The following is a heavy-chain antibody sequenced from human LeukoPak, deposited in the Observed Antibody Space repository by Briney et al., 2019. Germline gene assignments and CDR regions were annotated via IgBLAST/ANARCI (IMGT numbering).Heavy chain of an antibody. CDR2: ISGSGGST. J-gene: IGHJ4*02. CDR3: ARHQDYYDCSGYTH. CDR1: GFTFSSYA. V-gene: IGHV3-23*01. Sequence: GGSLRLSCAASGFTFSSYAMSWVRQAPGKGLEWVSAISGSGGSTYYADSVKGRFTISRDNSKNTLYLQMNSLRAEDTAVYYCARHQDYYDCSGYTHWGQGTLVTVSS. D-gene: IGHD3-22*01.